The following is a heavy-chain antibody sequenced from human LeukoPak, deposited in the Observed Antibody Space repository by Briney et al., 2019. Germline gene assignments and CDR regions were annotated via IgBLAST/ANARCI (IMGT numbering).Heavy chain of an antibody. J-gene: IGHJ4*02. Sequence: GGSLRLSCAASGFTFNLYGMNWVRQAPGKGLEWVSSISGSGGNIYYADFVKGRFTISRDSSENTLYLQMNSLRAEDTAVYYCAKAQAGGYNYAPLDYWGQGTLVTVPS. D-gene: IGHD5-18*01. CDR1: GFTFNLYG. V-gene: IGHV3-23*01. CDR3: AKAQAGGYNYAPLDY. CDR2: ISGSGGNI.